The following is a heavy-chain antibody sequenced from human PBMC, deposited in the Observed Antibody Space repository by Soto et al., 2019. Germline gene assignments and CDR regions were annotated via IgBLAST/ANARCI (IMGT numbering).Heavy chain of an antibody. D-gene: IGHD1-26*01. V-gene: IGHV3-21*01. J-gene: IGHJ4*02. CDR1: GFTFSSYS. Sequence: EVQLVESGGGLVKPGGSLRLSCAASGFTFSSYSMNWVRQAPGKGLEWVSSISSSSSYIYYADSVKGRFTISRDNAKNSLYLQMNSLRAEDTAVYYCARGDSGSYSFDYWGQGTLVTVSS. CDR2: ISSSSSYI. CDR3: ARGDSGSYSFDY.